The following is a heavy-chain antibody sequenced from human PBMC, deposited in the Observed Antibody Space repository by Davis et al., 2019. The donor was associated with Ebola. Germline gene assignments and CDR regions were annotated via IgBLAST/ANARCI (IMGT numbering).Heavy chain of an antibody. Sequence: GESLKISCAASGFTFSSYAMTWVRQAPGKGLEWVSTISGSTGNTHYADSVKGRFTISRDNSKNTLYLQMNSLRAEDTAVYYCANHDYGDSSSWGQGTLVTVSS. CDR2: ISGSTGNT. CDR1: GFTFSSYA. V-gene: IGHV3-23*01. J-gene: IGHJ4*02. CDR3: ANHDYGDSSS. D-gene: IGHD4-17*01.